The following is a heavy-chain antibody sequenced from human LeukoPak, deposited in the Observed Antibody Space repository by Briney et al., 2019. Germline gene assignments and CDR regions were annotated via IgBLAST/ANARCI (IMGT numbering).Heavy chain of an antibody. CDR1: GGSFSGYY. V-gene: IGHV4-34*01. Sequence: PSETLSLTCAVYGGSFSGYYWSWIRQPPGKGLEWIGEINHSGSTNYNPSLKSRVTISVDTSKNQFSLKLSSVTAAGTAVYSCARVVVAAAIPYFDYWGQGTLVTVSS. D-gene: IGHD2-2*02. J-gene: IGHJ4*02. CDR2: INHSGST. CDR3: ARVVVAAAIPYFDY.